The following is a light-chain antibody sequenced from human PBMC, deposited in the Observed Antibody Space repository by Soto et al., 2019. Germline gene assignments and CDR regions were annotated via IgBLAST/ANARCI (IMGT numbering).Light chain of an antibody. J-gene: IGKJ4*01. Sequence: EVVLTQSPATLSLSPGERATLSCRASQSVRTSLAWYQHKPGQAPRLLIYDASNRATGIPARFGGSGSGTDFTLTISSLEPEDFAVYYCQQRSNWPLTFGGGTKV. CDR2: DAS. V-gene: IGKV3-11*01. CDR3: QQRSNWPLT. CDR1: QSVRTS.